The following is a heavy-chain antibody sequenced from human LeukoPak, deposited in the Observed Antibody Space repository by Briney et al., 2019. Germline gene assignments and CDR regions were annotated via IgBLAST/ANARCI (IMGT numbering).Heavy chain of an antibody. CDR1: RFTFSSYA. V-gene: IGHV3-30-3*02. D-gene: IGHD1-26*01. CDR3: AKSNSGSYHFYFDH. J-gene: IGHJ4*02. Sequence: GGSLRLSCAASRFTFSSYAMHWVRQAPGKGLEWVAVISYDGSNKYYADSVKGRFTISRDNSKNTLYLQMNSLRAEDTALYYCAKSNSGSYHFYFDHWGQGTLVTVSS. CDR2: ISYDGSNK.